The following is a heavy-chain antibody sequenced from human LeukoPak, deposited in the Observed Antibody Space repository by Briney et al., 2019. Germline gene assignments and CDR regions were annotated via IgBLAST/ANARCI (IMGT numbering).Heavy chain of an antibody. CDR1: GFSFGTHW. J-gene: IGHJ4*02. Sequence: GGSLRLSCVASGFSFGTHWMAWVRQPPGAGPEWVANIKQDETETYYADAVRGRFTITRDNAKNSLYLQMNNLRGEDTAVYYCARDSGDRPQAVGYFFDYWGQGSLVTISS. CDR3: ARDSGDRPQAVGYFFDY. D-gene: IGHD7-27*01. V-gene: IGHV3-7*01. CDR2: IKQDETET.